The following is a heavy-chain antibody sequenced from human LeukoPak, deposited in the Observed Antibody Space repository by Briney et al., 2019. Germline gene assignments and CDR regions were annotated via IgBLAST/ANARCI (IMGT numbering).Heavy chain of an antibody. CDR3: AKQRRICSGGSCYSVGLDPFDY. J-gene: IGHJ4*02. D-gene: IGHD2-15*01. V-gene: IGHV3-23*01. CDR2: ISGSGGST. CDR1: GFTFSSYA. Sequence: GGSLRLSCAASGFTFSSYAMSWVRQAPGKGLEWVSAISGSGGSTYYADSVKGRFTISRDNSKNTLYPQMNSLRAEDTAVYYCAKQRRICSGGSCYSVGLDPFDYWGQGTLVTVSS.